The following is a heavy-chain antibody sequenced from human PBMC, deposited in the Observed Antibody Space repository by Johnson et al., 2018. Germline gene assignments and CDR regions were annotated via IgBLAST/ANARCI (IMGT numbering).Heavy chain of an antibody. V-gene: IGHV3-66*02. D-gene: IGHD2-21*02. J-gene: IGHJ3*02. Sequence: QLVESGGGLVQPGGSLRLSCAASGFTVSSNYMSWVRQAPGKGLEWVSVIYSGGSTYYADSVKGRFTISRDNSKNTLYLQMNSLRAEDTAVYYCARGVVVVTDDAFDIWGQGTMVTVSS. CDR1: GFTVSSNY. CDR2: IYSGGST. CDR3: ARGVVVVTDDAFDI.